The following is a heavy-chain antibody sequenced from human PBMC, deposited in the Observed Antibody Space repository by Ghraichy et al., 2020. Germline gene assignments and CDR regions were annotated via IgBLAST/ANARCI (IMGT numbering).Heavy chain of an antibody. Sequence: GSLRLSCAASGFTFSSYAMSWVRQAPGKGLEWVSAISGSGRTTYYADSVKGRFTISRDNSKNTLYLQMNSLRAEDTAVYYCAKDLTYSSGDMDVWGQGTTVTVSS. D-gene: IGHD6-25*01. CDR3: AKDLTYSSGDMDV. CDR1: GFTFSSYA. CDR2: ISGSGRTT. J-gene: IGHJ6*02. V-gene: IGHV3-23*01.